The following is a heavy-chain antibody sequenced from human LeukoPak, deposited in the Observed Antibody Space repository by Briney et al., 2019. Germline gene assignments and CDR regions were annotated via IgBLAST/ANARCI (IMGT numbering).Heavy chain of an antibody. Sequence: SETLSLTCIVSGGSISSYYWNWIRQPPGKGLDWIGYIYYSGYTNYNPSLKSRVTISVDTSKNQFSLKLSSVTAADTAVYYCARGLGFYDYVWGSHRYTPYYFDYWGQGTLVTVSS. CDR1: GGSISSYY. J-gene: IGHJ4*02. V-gene: IGHV4-59*01. CDR3: ARGLGFYDYVWGSHRYTPYYFDY. D-gene: IGHD3-16*02. CDR2: IYYSGYT.